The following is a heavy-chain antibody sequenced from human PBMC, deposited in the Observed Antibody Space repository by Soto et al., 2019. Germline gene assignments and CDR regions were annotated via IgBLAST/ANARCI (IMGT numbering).Heavy chain of an antibody. D-gene: IGHD3-3*01. Sequence: XGSLRLSCAASVFTFSSYAMHCVRHSPGKGLEWVAVISYDGSNKYYADSVKGRFTISRDNSKNTLYLQMNSLRAEDTAVYYCARVLRFLEWLSHFEYLGQGTLVNVSS. CDR3: ARVLRFLEWLSHFEY. CDR1: VFTFSSYA. J-gene: IGHJ4*02. V-gene: IGHV3-30-3*01. CDR2: ISYDGSNK.